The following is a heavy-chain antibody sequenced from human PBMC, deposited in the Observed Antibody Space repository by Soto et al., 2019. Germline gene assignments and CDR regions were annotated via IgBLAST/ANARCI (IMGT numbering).Heavy chain of an antibody. CDR2: IWYDGSNK. J-gene: IGHJ6*02. CDR3: ARDPLVMSPPYLYYGMDV. V-gene: IGHV3-33*01. D-gene: IGHD3-22*01. Sequence: GGSLRLSCAASGFTFSSYGMHWVRQAPGKVLEWVAVIWYDGSNKYYADSVKGRFTISRDNSKNTLYLQMNSLRAEDTAVYYCARDPLVMSPPYLYYGMDVWGQGTTVNVSS. CDR1: GFTFSSYG.